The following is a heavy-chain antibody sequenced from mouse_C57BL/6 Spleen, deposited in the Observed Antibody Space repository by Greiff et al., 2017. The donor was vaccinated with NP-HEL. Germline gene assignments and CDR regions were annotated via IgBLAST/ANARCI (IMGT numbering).Heavy chain of an antibody. Sequence: VKLQESGAELVKPGASVKISCKASGYAFSSYWMNWVKQRPGKGLEWIGQIYPGDGDTNYNGKFKGKATLTADKSSSTAYMQLSSLTSEDSAVYFCSRGGNYYGSSGDYWGQGTTLTVSS. D-gene: IGHD1-1*01. CDR3: SRGGNYYGSSGDY. CDR2: IYPGDGDT. V-gene: IGHV1-80*01. J-gene: IGHJ2*01. CDR1: GYAFSSYW.